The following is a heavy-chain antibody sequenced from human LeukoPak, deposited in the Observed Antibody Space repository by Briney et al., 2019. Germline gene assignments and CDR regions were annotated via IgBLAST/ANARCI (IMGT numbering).Heavy chain of an antibody. Sequence: GGSLRLSCAASAFNFNIYVMAWVRQAPGKGLEWVSAITYDGRYTDYADSVRGRFTISRDNSKNTLSLQMNSPTAEDTALYYCVRRHGGTPEYWGLGTLVTVYS. CDR3: VRRHGGTPEY. V-gene: IGHV3-23*01. CDR1: AFNFNIYV. CDR2: ITYDGRYT. D-gene: IGHD2/OR15-2a*01. J-gene: IGHJ4*02.